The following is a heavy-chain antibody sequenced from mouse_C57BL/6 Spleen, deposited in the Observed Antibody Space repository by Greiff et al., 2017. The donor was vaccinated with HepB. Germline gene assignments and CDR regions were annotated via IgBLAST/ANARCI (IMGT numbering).Heavy chain of an antibody. CDR3: ARRGYYGSSYNYFDY. CDR1: GFTFSSYA. Sequence: DVHLVESGGGLVKPGGSLKLSCAASGFTFSSYAMSWVRQTPEKRLEWVATISDGGSYTYYPDNVKGRFTISRDNAKNNLYLQMSHLKSEDTAMYYCARRGYYGSSYNYFDYWGQGTTLTVSS. V-gene: IGHV5-4*03. D-gene: IGHD1-1*01. J-gene: IGHJ2*01. CDR2: ISDGGSYT.